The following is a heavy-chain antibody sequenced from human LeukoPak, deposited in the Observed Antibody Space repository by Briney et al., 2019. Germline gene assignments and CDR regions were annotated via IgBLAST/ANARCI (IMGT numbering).Heavy chain of an antibody. CDR2: ISGSGGST. J-gene: IGHJ4*02. CDR1: GCTFSSYA. Sequence: PGGSLRLSCAASGCTFSSYAMSWVRQAPGKGLEWVSAISGSGGSTYYADSVKGRFTISRDNSKNTLYPQMNSLRAEDTAVYYCAKDPQWFGDYWGQGTLVTVSS. D-gene: IGHD3-10*01. V-gene: IGHV3-23*01. CDR3: AKDPQWFGDY.